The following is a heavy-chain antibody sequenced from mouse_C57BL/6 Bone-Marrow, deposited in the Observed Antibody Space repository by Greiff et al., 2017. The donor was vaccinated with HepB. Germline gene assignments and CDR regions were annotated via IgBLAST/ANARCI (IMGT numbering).Heavy chain of an antibody. J-gene: IGHJ4*01. D-gene: IGHD3-3*01. CDR1: GYSITSVYY. CDR3: ARDGGEGFYAMDY. Sequence: EVKLQESGPGLVKPSQSLSLTCSVTGYSITSVYYWPWILQFPGNKLEWMGYISYDGSNNYNPSLNNRISITRDTSKNQFFLKLNSVTTEDTATYYCARDGGEGFYAMDYWGQGTSVTVSS. V-gene: IGHV3-6*01. CDR2: ISYDGSN.